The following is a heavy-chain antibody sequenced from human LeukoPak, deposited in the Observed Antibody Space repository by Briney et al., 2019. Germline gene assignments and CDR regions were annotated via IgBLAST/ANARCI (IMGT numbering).Heavy chain of an antibody. CDR3: AGGQGWLLDY. CDR2: IKQDGSEQ. Sequence: GGSLRLSCAASGFTFSSYWMTWVRRAPGKGLEWVANIKQDGSEQYYVDSVRGRFTIARDNAKNSLFLQMNSLRVEDTAVYYCAGGQGWLLDYWGQGALVTVPS. V-gene: IGHV3-7*05. CDR1: GFTFSSYW. D-gene: IGHD2-15*01. J-gene: IGHJ4*02.